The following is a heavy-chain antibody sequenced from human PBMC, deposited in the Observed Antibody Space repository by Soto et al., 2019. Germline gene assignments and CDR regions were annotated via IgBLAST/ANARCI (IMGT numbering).Heavy chain of an antibody. CDR3: ARYRSNSPDYFDC. CDR2: TYYSGST. D-gene: IGHD6-6*01. V-gene: IGHV4-30-4*01. CDR1: GCSINSDDYC. Sequence: QVQLQESGPGLVKPSQTLSLTCTVSGCSINSDDYCWSWIRHPPGQGLEWIGHTYYSGSTDYNPSVESRVTKSIDTSKNQLSLNLSSMSFADASVYFCARYRSNSPDYFDCWGQGTLVTFSS. J-gene: IGHJ4*02.